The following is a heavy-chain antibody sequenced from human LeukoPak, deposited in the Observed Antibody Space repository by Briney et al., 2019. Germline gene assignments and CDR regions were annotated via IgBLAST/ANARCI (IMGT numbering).Heavy chain of an antibody. CDR3: AKAFRMIVVVMPTCFDY. CDR1: GFTFSSYA. CDR2: ISGSGGST. D-gene: IGHD3-22*01. Sequence: PGGSLRLSCAASGFTFSSYAMSWVRQAPWKGLEWVSAISGSGGSTYYADSVKGRFTISRDNSKNTLYLQMNSLRAEDTAVYYCAKAFRMIVVVMPTCFDYWGQGTLVTVSS. V-gene: IGHV3-23*01. J-gene: IGHJ4*02.